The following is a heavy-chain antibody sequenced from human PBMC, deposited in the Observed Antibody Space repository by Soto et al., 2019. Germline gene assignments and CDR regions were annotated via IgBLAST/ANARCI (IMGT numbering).Heavy chain of an antibody. V-gene: IGHV3-33*06. D-gene: IGHD6-19*01. CDR3: AKEGTSGLYYFDY. CDR2: IYYDRSNR. J-gene: IGHJ4*02. Sequence: GGSLRLSCAASGFTFGTYAMHWVRQAPGKGLEWVAVIYYDRSNRYYGDAVKGRFTISRDNSKSTLYLQMNSLRAGDSAIYYCAKEGTSGLYYFDYWGQGTLVTVSS. CDR1: GFTFGTYA.